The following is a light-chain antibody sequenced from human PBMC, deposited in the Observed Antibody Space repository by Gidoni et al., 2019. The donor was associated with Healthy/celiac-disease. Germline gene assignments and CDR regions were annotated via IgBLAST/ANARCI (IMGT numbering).Light chain of an antibody. J-gene: IGKJ3*01. V-gene: IGKV3-20*01. Sequence: EIVLTQSPGTLSLSPGERATLSCRASQSVSSSYLAWYQQKPGQAPRLLIYGASSRATGIPDRFSGSGSGTDFTLTISRLEPEDFAVYYCQQYGSSPWVTFGPXTKVDIK. CDR1: QSVSSSY. CDR2: GAS. CDR3: QQYGSSPWVT.